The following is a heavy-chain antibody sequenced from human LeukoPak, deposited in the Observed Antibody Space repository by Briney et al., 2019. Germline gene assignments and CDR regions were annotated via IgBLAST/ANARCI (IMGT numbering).Heavy chain of an antibody. CDR2: INHSGST. V-gene: IGHV4-34*01. J-gene: IGHJ5*02. D-gene: IGHD6-6*01. CDR3: ARGLRRSRIAARLRGWFDP. Sequence: SETLSLTCAVYGGSFSGYYWSWIRQPPGKGLEWIGEINHSGSTNYNPSLKSRVTISVDTSKNQFSLKLSSVTAADTAVYYCARGLRRSRIAARLRGWFDPRGQGTLVTVSS. CDR1: GGSFSGYY.